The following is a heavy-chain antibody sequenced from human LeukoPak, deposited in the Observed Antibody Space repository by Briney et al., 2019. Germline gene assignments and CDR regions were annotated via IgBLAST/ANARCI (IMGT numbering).Heavy chain of an antibody. D-gene: IGHD3/OR15-3a*01. V-gene: IGHV1-8*01. CDR2: MSPNSGNT. J-gene: IGHJ4*02. Sequence: ASVKVSCKASGYIFTSYDINWVRQATGQRLEWLGWMSPNSGNTGYAQNFQGRVTMTRSTALSTAYMELSSLKSDDTAVYYCTRGPPNWGYDFWGQGTLVTVSS. CDR3: TRGPPNWGYDF. CDR1: GYIFTSYD.